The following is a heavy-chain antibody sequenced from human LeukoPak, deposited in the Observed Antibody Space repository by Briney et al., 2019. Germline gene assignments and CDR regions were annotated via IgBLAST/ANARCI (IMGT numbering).Heavy chain of an antibody. CDR3: ATRADLAAAGLGWFDP. J-gene: IGHJ5*02. CDR2: ISGSGGST. CDR1: GFTFSSYA. V-gene: IGHV3-23*01. D-gene: IGHD6-13*01. Sequence: GGSLRLSCAASGFTFSSYAMSWVRQAPGKGLEWVSAISGSGGSTYYADSVKGRFTISRGNSKNTLYLQMNSLRAEDTAVYYCATRADLAAAGLGWFDPWGQGTLVTVSS.